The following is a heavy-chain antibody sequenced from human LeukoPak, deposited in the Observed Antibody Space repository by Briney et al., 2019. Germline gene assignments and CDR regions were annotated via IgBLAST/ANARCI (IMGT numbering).Heavy chain of an antibody. V-gene: IGHV3-23*01. CDR2: ISGSGGST. CDR1: GFTFSSYA. Sequence: GGSLRLSCAASGFTFSSYAMSWVRQAPGKGLEWVSAISGSGGSTYYADSVKGRFTISRDNSKNTLYLQMNSLRAEDTAVYYCAKGGARTHYYYGLDVWGQGTTVTVSS. J-gene: IGHJ6*02. D-gene: IGHD1-14*01. CDR3: AKGGARTHYYYGLDV.